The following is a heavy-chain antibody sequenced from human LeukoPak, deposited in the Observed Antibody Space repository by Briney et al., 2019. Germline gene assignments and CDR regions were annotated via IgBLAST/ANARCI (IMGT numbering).Heavy chain of an antibody. Sequence: ASETLSLTCDVYGGSFSGYYWSWIRQPPGKGLEWIGEINHSGSTNYNPSLKSRVTISVDTSKNQFSLKLSSVTAADTAMYYCARRSSGWLGSPNNWFDPWGQGTLVTVSS. CDR1: GGSFSGYY. D-gene: IGHD6-19*01. CDR2: INHSGST. CDR3: ARRSSGWLGSPNNWFDP. V-gene: IGHV4-34*01. J-gene: IGHJ5*02.